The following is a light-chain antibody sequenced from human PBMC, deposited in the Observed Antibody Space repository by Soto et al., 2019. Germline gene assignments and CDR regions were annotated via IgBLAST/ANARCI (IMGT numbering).Light chain of an antibody. CDR3: LQYNSFSTWT. CDR1: QSISSW. V-gene: IGKV1-5*03. J-gene: IGKJ1*01. Sequence: DIQMTQSPSTLSASVGDRVTITCRASQSISSWLAWYQQKPGKDPKLLIYKASSLESGVPSTFSGSGSGTEFTLTISSLQPDDFATYYCLQYNSFSTWTFGQGTKVEI. CDR2: KAS.